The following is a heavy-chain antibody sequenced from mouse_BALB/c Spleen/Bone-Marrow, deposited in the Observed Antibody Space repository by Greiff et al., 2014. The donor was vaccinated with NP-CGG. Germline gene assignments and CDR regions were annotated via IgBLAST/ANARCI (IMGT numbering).Heavy chain of an antibody. CDR3: ASYYYGSSSFAY. V-gene: IGHV14-3*02. D-gene: IGHD1-1*01. CDR2: IDPANGNT. Sequence: EVQLQQPGAELVKPGASVKLSCTASGFNIKDTYMHWVKQRPEQGLEWIGRIDPANGNTKYDPKFQGEATITADTSSNTAYLQLSSLTSEDTAVYYCASYYYGSSSFAYWGQGTLVTVSA. CDR1: GFNIKDTY. J-gene: IGHJ3*01.